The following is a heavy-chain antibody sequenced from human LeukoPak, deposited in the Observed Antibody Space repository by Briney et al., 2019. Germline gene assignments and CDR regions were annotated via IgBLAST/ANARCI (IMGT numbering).Heavy chain of an antibody. V-gene: IGHV4-30-4*01. J-gene: IGHJ6*02. Sequence: SQTLSLTCTVSGGSISSGDYYWSWIRQPPGKGLEWIGYIYYSGSTYYNPSLKSRVTISVDTSKNQFSLKLSSVTAADTAVYYCARDYSGGYPNYYGMDVWGQGTTVTVSS. D-gene: IGHD1-26*01. CDR3: ARDYSGGYPNYYGMDV. CDR1: GGSISSGDYY. CDR2: IYYSGST.